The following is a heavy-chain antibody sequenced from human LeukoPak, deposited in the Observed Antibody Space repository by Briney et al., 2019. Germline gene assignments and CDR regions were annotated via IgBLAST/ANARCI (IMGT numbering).Heavy chain of an antibody. Sequence: SETLSLTCTVSGGSISSYYWSWIRQPPGKGLEWIGYIYYSGSTNYNPSLKGRVTISVDTSKNQFSLKLNSVTAADTAVYYCARVRSTMVRGVRANYFDYWGQGTLVTVSS. CDR2: IYYSGST. CDR1: GGSISSYY. J-gene: IGHJ4*02. D-gene: IGHD3-10*01. CDR3: ARVRSTMVRGVRANYFDY. V-gene: IGHV4-59*01.